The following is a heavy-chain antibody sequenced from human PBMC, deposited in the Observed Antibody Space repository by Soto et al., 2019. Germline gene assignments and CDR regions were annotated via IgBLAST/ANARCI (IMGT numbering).Heavy chain of an antibody. J-gene: IGHJ5*02. CDR3: AKGLGYCSSTSCYIDWFDP. CDR1: GFTFSSYA. D-gene: IGHD2-2*02. Sequence: GGSLRLSCAASGFTFSSYAMSWIRQAPGKGLEWVSAISGGGGSTYYADSVKGRFTISRDNSKNRLYLQMNSLRAEDTAVYYCAKGLGYCSSTSCYIDWFDPWGQGTLVTISS. V-gene: IGHV3-23*01. CDR2: ISGGGGST.